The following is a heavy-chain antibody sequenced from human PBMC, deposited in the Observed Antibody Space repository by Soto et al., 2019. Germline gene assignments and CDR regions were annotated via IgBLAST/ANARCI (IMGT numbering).Heavy chain of an antibody. D-gene: IGHD3-22*01. Sequence: GGSLRLSCRASGFTFSADAMSWVRQAPGKGLEWVSALSAGGEKTYYADSVRGRFTISRDNSKNTLYLQMNTLRVEDTAIYYCVKADVGYYYENWGQGSLVTVSS. CDR1: GFTFSADA. CDR2: LSAGGEKT. J-gene: IGHJ4*02. V-gene: IGHV3-23*01. CDR3: VKADVGYYYEN.